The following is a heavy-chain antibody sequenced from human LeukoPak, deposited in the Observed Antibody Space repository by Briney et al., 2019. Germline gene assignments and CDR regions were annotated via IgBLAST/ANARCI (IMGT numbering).Heavy chain of an antibody. CDR1: GFTFSSYS. D-gene: IGHD3-10*01. CDR2: ISSSSSYI. V-gene: IGHV3-21*01. J-gene: IGHJ4*02. CDR3: AKDVKLVWFGEIDY. Sequence: GGSLRLSCAASGFTFSSYSMNWVRQAPGKGLEWVSSISSSSSYIYYADSVKGRFTISRDNAKNSLYLQMNSLRAEDTAVYYCAKDVKLVWFGEIDYWGQGTLVTVSS.